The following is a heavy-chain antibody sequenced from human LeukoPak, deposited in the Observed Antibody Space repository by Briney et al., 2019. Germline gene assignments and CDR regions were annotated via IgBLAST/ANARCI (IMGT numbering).Heavy chain of an antibody. CDR3: AREGSWGTDAFDI. Sequence: ASAKVSCEASGYTFISYNMHWVRQPPGQGLEWMGLINPSGGSTSYAQKLQGRVRMTRDTSTSTVYMELSSLRSEDTAMYYCAREGSWGTDAFDIWGQGTMVTVSS. V-gene: IGHV1-46*04. CDR1: GYTFISYN. J-gene: IGHJ3*02. CDR2: INPSGGST. D-gene: IGHD3-10*01.